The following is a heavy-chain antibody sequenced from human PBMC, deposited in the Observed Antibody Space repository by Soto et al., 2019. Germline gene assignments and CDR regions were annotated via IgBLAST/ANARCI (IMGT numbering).Heavy chain of an antibody. CDR2: ISYDGSNK. D-gene: IGHD1-26*01. CDR3: AKVLGSDSGSYWVFGYGMDV. CDR1: GFTFSSYG. J-gene: IGHJ6*02. Sequence: QVQLVESGGGVVQPGRSLRLSCAASGFTFSSYGMHWVRQAPGKGLEWVAVISYDGSNKYYADSVKGRFTISRDNSKNTLYLQMNRLRAEDTAVYYCAKVLGSDSGSYWVFGYGMDVWGQGTTVTVSS. V-gene: IGHV3-30*18.